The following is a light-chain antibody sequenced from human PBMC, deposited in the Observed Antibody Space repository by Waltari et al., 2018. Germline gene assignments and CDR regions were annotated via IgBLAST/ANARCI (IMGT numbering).Light chain of an antibody. CDR2: GAS. CDR1: RSVSSRY. V-gene: IGKV3D-7*01. CDR3: QQDFNLPPT. J-gene: IGKJ3*01. Sequence: EIVITQSPATLSLSPGERATLSCRASRSVSSRYLSWYQQKPGQAPRLLIYGASTRATGIPARFSGSGSGTDFTLTISSLQPEDFAVYYCQQDFNLPPTFGPGTKVDIK.